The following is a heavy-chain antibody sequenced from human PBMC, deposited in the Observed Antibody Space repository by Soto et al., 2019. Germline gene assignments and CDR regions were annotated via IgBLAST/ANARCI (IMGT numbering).Heavy chain of an antibody. CDR2: KWYDGGNK. CDR1: GFNFSSYV. CDR3: ARDGQWLPRDGLRSSYYFDY. V-gene: IGHV3-33*01. D-gene: IGHD6-19*01. J-gene: IGHJ4*02. Sequence: QVQLVESRGGVVQPGRSLRLSCAASGFNFSSYVMHWVRQAPGKGLEWVAVKWYDGGNKYYADSVKGRFTISRDNSKNTLYLQMNSLRAEDTAVYYCARDGQWLPRDGLRSSYYFDYWGQGTLVTVSS.